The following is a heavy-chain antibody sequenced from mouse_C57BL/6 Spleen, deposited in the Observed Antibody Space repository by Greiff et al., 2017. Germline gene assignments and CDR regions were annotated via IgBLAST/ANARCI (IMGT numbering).Heavy chain of an antibody. J-gene: IGHJ1*03. CDR2: IYPGDGDT. D-gene: IGHD2-1*01. CDR1: GYAFSSYW. V-gene: IGHV1-80*01. Sequence: QVHVKQSGAELVKPGASVKISCKASGYAFSSYWMNWVKQRPGKGLEWIGQIYPGDGDTNYNGKFKGKATLTADKSSSTAYMQLSSLTSEDSAVYFCARLNYDWYFDVWGTGTTVTVSS. CDR3: ARLNYDWYFDV.